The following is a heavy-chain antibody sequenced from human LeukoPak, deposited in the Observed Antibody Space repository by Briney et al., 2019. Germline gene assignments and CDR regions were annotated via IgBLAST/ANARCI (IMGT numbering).Heavy chain of an antibody. D-gene: IGHD2-15*01. J-gene: IGHJ4*02. CDR3: ARDCGGGSCYRPFDY. CDR2: IIPIFGIA. V-gene: IGHV1-69*04. Sequence: ASVKVSCKASGGTFSSYAISWVRQAPGQGLERMGRIIPIFGIANYAQKFQGRVTITADKSTSTAYMELSSLRSEDTAVYYCARDCGGGSCYRPFDYWGQGTLVTVSS. CDR1: GGTFSSYA.